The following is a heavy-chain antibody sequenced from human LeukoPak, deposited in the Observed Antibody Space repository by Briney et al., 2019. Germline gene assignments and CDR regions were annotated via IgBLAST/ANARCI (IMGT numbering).Heavy chain of an antibody. CDR3: ARDLGRVVNDYYFDY. J-gene: IGHJ4*02. D-gene: IGHD3-3*01. V-gene: IGHV4-59*01. CDR1: GGSISSYY. CDR2: IDNGGSP. Sequence: SETLSLTCTISGGSISSYYWSWIRQPPGKELEWIGYIDNGGSPKYNPSLKSRVTISVVTSKNQFSLKLSSVTAADTAVYYCARDLGRVVNDYYFDYWGQGTLVTVSS.